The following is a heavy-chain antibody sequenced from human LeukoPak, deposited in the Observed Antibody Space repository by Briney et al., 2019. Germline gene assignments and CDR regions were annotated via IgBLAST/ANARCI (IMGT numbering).Heavy chain of an antibody. CDR3: AKAAPIVVVTSWFDP. CDR1: GFTFSSYA. Sequence: GGSLRLSCAASGFTFSSYAMSWVCQAPGKGLEWVSAISGSGGSTYYADSVKGRFTISRDNSKNTLYLQMNSLRAEDAAVYYCAKAAPIVVVTSWFDPWGQGTLVTVSS. CDR2: ISGSGGST. J-gene: IGHJ5*02. V-gene: IGHV3-23*01. D-gene: IGHD3-22*01.